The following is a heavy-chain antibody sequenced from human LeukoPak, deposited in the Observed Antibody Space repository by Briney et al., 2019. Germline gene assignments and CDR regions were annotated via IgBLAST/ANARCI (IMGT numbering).Heavy chain of an antibody. D-gene: IGHD3-22*01. CDR3: ARLGYYDSSEGFDY. Sequence: KPSETLSLTCTVSGGSISSYYWSWIRQPPGKGLEWIGYIYYSGSTNYNPSLKSRVTISVDTSKNQFSLKLSSVTAADTAVYYCARLGYYDSSEGFDYWGQGTLVTVSS. CDR1: GGSISSYY. CDR2: IYYSGST. V-gene: IGHV4-59*01. J-gene: IGHJ4*02.